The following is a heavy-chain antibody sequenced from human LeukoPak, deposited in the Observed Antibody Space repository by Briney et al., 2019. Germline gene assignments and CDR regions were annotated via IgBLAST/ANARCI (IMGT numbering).Heavy chain of an antibody. CDR1: GGSISSYY. V-gene: IGHV4-59*01. CDR2: IYYSGGT. CDR3: ARVLRYYYYMDV. Sequence: SETLSLTCTVSGGSISSYYWSWIRQPPGKGLEWIGYIYYSGGTNYNPSLKSRVTISVDTSKNQFSLKLSSVTAADTAVYYCARVLRYYYYMDVWGEGTTVTVSS. J-gene: IGHJ6*03.